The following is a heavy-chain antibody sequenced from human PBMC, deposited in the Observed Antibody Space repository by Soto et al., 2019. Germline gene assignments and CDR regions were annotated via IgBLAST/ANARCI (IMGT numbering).Heavy chain of an antibody. D-gene: IGHD3-22*01. CDR1: GGSISSYY. Sequence: PSETLSLTCTVSGGSISSYYWSWIRQPAGKGLEWIGRIYTSGSTNYNPSLKSRVTMSVDTSKNQFSLKLSSVTAADTAVYYCAREYYDSSGYYYLSYFDYWGQGTLVTVSS. J-gene: IGHJ4*02. CDR3: AREYYDSSGYYYLSYFDY. V-gene: IGHV4-4*07. CDR2: IYTSGST.